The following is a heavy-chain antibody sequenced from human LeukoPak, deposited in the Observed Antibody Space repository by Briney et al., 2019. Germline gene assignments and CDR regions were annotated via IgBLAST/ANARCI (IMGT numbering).Heavy chain of an antibody. J-gene: IGHJ4*02. CDR1: GFTFSSYG. D-gene: IGHD3-16*01. CDR3: AKDGSIVYSYTYLDY. V-gene: IGHV3-23*01. CDR2: ISGSGDRT. Sequence: PGGSLRLSCAASGFTFSSYGMSWVRQAPGRGLEWVSSISGSGDRTHHADPVKGRFTISRDDSKNTLYLQMNSLRAEDTAVYYCAKDGSIVYSYTYLDYWGRGTLVTVSS.